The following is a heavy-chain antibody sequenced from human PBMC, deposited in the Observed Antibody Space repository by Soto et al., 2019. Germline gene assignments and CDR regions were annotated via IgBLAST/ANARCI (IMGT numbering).Heavy chain of an antibody. Sequence: PSETLSLTCTVSGGSVSSGSYYWSWIRQPPGKGLEGIGYIYYSGSTNYNPSLKSRVTISVDTSKNQFSLKLSSVTAADTAVYYCARDRGVYSSSSPRYYYYGMDVWGQGTTVTVSS. CDR3: ARDRGVYSSSSPRYYYYGMDV. D-gene: IGHD6-6*01. CDR2: IYYSGST. V-gene: IGHV4-61*01. J-gene: IGHJ6*02. CDR1: GGSVSSGSYY.